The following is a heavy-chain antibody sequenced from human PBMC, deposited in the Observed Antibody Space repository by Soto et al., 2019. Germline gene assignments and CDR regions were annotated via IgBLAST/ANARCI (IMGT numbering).Heavy chain of an antibody. CDR2: IYYSGST. J-gene: IGHJ4*02. CDR1: GGSISSGGYY. Sequence: QVQLQESGPGLVKPSQNLSLTCTVSGGSISSGGYYWSWIRKHPGKGLEWIGYIYYSGSTYYNPSLRSLVTISVDTSKNQFSLKLSSVAAADTAVYYCARDHPVGGPDYWGQGTLVTVSS. CDR3: ARDHPVGGPDY. D-gene: IGHD3-16*01. V-gene: IGHV4-31*01.